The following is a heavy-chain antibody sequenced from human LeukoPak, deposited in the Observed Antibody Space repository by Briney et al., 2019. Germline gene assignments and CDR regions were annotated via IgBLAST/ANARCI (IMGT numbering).Heavy chain of an antibody. CDR3: ARFPYNWNSAWYDY. Sequence: ASVKVSCKASGYTFTSYGISWVRQPPGQGLEWMGWISAYNGNTNYAQKLQGRVTMTTDTSTSTAYMELRSLRSDDTAVYYCARFPYNWNSAWYDYLRQGTLVTVSS. J-gene: IGHJ4*02. V-gene: IGHV1-18*01. CDR1: GYTFTSYG. D-gene: IGHD1-7*01. CDR2: ISAYNGNT.